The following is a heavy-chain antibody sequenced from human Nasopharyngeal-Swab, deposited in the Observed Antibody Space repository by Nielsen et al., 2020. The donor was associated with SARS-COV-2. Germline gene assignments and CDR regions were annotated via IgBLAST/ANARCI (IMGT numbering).Heavy chain of an antibody. J-gene: IGHJ4*02. Sequence: SETLSLTCTVSGGSISSGGYYWSWIRQHPGKGLEWIGYIYYSGGTYYNPSLKSRVTISVDTSKNQFSLKLSSVTAADTAVYYCARGLRDYVWGSYRSYFDYWGQGTLVTVSS. CDR1: GGSISSGGYY. CDR3: ARGLRDYVWGSYRSYFDY. CDR2: IYYSGGT. V-gene: IGHV4-31*03. D-gene: IGHD3-16*02.